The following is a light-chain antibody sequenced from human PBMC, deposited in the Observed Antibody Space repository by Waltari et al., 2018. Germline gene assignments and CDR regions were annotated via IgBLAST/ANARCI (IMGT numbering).Light chain of an antibody. CDR1: QSVTTSS. CDR2: GAS. J-gene: IGKJ1*01. Sequence: EIVLTQSPGTLSLSPGERATLSCRASQSVTTSSLAWYQQKPGQAPRLLIYGASSRATDIPDRFGGSGSGRDFTLIISRLEPEDFAVYYCQQYRSSTWTFGQGTKVEVK. V-gene: IGKV3-20*01. CDR3: QQYRSSTWT.